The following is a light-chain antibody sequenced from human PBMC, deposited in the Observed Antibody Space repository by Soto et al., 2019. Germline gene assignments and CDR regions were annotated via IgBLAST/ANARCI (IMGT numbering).Light chain of an antibody. V-gene: IGKV3-20*01. CDR3: QQYDTSSWT. CDR2: GAS. Sequence: IVLTQSPGTLSLSPGERATLSCRASQSISSSYLAWFQQKLGQAPRLLIYGASSRATGIPDRFSGSGSGTDFTLTISSLEPEDFAVYYCQQYDTSSWTFGQGTKVEIK. CDR1: QSISSSY. J-gene: IGKJ1*01.